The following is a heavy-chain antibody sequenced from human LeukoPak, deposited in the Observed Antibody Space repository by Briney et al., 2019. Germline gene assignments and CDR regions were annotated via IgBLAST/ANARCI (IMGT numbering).Heavy chain of an antibody. D-gene: IGHD2-15*01. Sequence: GGSLRLSCAASGFTFSSYAMHWVRQAPGKGLEWVAVISYDGSNKYYADSVKGRFTISRDNSKNTLYLQMNSLRAEDTAVYYCARGIGYCSGGSCYGSFDCWGQGTLVTVSS. CDR1: GFTFSSYA. CDR2: ISYDGSNK. CDR3: ARGIGYCSGGSCYGSFDC. V-gene: IGHV3-30-3*01. J-gene: IGHJ4*02.